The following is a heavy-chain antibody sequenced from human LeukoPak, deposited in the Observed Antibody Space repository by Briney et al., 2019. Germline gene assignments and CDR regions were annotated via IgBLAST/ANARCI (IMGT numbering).Heavy chain of an antibody. V-gene: IGHV4-34*01. D-gene: IGHD3-3*01. Sequence: PSETLSLTCAVYGGSFSGYYWSWIRQPPGKGLEWIGEINHSGSTNYNPYLKSRVTTSVDTSKNPFSLKLSSVTATDTAVYYCARGSFVYFWSGKRHYYHMDVWGKGTTVTVSS. CDR1: GGSFSGYY. CDR2: INHSGST. CDR3: ARGSFVYFWSGKRHYYHMDV. J-gene: IGHJ6*03.